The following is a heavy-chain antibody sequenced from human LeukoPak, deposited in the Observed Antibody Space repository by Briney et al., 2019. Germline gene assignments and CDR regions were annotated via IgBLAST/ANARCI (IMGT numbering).Heavy chain of an antibody. Sequence: GVSLKISCKGSGYSFTSYYLAWVRQMPGKGVEWMGLIYPADSDIRYSPSFQGQVTISVDKSVSTAYLQWSSLKASDTAMYYCARMSLRSGSRDYWGQGTLVTVSS. J-gene: IGHJ4*02. CDR2: IYPADSDI. D-gene: IGHD1-26*01. V-gene: IGHV5-51*01. CDR3: ARMSLRSGSRDY. CDR1: GYSFTSYY.